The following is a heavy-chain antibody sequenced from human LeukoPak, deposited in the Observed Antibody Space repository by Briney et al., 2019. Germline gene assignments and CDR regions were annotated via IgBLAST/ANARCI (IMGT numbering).Heavy chain of an antibody. J-gene: IGHJ4*02. Sequence: ASETLSLTCTVSGGSVSSGSYYWSWIRQPPGTGLEWIGYVYYSGNTNYNPSLKSRVTISVDTSKNQFSLKLSSVTAADTAVYFCALLQAYRPLDYWGQGTLVTVSS. CDR1: GGSVSSGSYY. D-gene: IGHD2/OR15-2a*01. CDR2: VYYSGNT. CDR3: ALLQAYRPLDY. V-gene: IGHV4-61*01.